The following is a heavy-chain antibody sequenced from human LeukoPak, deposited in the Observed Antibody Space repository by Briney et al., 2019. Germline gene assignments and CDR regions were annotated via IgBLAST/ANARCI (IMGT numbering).Heavy chain of an antibody. CDR1: GFTFSNYA. Sequence: GGSLRLSCAASGFTFSNYAMTWVRQDPGKGLNWVTGISGDGATTYYADSVKGGFTISRDNSKNSLFLQISSLRGEDSAVYYCAREPSQLWIDNWGQGTRVIVSS. V-gene: IGHV3-23*01. J-gene: IGHJ4*02. D-gene: IGHD5-18*01. CDR3: AREPSQLWIDN. CDR2: ISGDGATT.